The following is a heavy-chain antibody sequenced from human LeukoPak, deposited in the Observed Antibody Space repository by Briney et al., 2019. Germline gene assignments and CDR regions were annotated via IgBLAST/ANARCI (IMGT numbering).Heavy chain of an antibody. D-gene: IGHD6-13*01. CDR3: ARKGSSWYSRYYFDY. J-gene: IGHJ4*02. CDR2: ISAYNGNT. CDR1: GYTFTSYG. V-gene: IGHV1-18*04. Sequence: GASVKVSCKASGYTFTSYGISWVRQAPGQGLEWTGWISAYNGNTNYAQKLQGRVTMTTDTSTSTAYMELRSLRSDDTAVYYCARKGSSWYSRYYFDYWGQGTLVTVSS.